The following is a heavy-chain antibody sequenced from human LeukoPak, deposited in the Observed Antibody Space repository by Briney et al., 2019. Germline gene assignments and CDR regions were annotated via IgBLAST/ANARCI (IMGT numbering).Heavy chain of an antibody. CDR2: IGAYNGDT. Sequence: GASVKVSCKPSGYTFTSFGISWVRQAPGQGLEWMGWIGAYNGDTNYAQKFQGRVTMTTDTSTSTAYMDLRSLRSDDTAVYYCTRDHCSGDNCPSFDYWGQGMLVTVSS. CDR1: GYTFTSFG. D-gene: IGHD2-15*01. CDR3: TRDHCSGDNCPSFDY. J-gene: IGHJ4*02. V-gene: IGHV1-18*04.